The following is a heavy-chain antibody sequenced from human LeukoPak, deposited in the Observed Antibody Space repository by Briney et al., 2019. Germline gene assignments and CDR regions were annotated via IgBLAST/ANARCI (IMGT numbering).Heavy chain of an antibody. Sequence: SETLSLTCTVSGGSISSSSYYWGWIRQPPGKGLEWLGRIYYSGSTFYNPSLKSRVTISVDTSKNQFSLKLSSVTAADTAVYYCAPLLPHYYGSGSYSDHDAFDIWGQGTMVTVSS. V-gene: IGHV4-39*07. CDR2: IYYSGST. CDR3: APLLPHYYGSGSYSDHDAFDI. J-gene: IGHJ3*02. D-gene: IGHD3-10*01. CDR1: GGSISSSSYY.